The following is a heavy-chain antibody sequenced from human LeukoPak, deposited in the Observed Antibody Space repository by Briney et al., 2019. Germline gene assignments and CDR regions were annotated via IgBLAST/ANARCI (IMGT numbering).Heavy chain of an antibody. D-gene: IGHD3/OR15-3a*01. Sequence: ASETLSLTCAVSGGSISSSNWWSWVRQSPGKGLEWIGEIYHSGNTNYSPSLESRVTISVDKPKNQFSLRLTSVTAADTAVYYCARQTGSGLFILPGGQGTLVTVSS. V-gene: IGHV4-4*02. CDR2: IYHSGNT. J-gene: IGHJ4*02. CDR1: GGSISSSNW. CDR3: ARQTGSGLFILP.